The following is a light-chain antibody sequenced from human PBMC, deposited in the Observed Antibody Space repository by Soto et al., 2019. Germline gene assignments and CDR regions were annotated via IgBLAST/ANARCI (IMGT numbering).Light chain of an antibody. CDR3: LLDFSYFWA. V-gene: IGKV1-6*01. Sequence: AVQLTQSPSSLSASVGDRVTITCRASQGIRSALGWYQQKPGKVPKLLIYAASTLQSGVPSRFSGSGSGTDFTLTISSLQPEDFATYYCLLDFSYFWAFGQGTKVYIK. J-gene: IGKJ1*01. CDR2: AAS. CDR1: QGIRSA.